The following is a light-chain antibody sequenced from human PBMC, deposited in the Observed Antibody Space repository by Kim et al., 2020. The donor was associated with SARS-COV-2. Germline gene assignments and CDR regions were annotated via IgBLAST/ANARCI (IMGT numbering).Light chain of an antibody. J-gene: IGKJ1*01. CDR3: MQGLQTPLT. Sequence: DIVMTQSPLSLPVTPGEPASISCRSSQSLLDSNGLNCLDWYLQKPGQSPQLLIYLGSTRASGVPDRFSGSGSGTDFTLKISRVEAEDVGVYYCMQGLQTPLTLGQGTKVDIK. CDR1: QSLLDSNGLNC. CDR2: LGS. V-gene: IGKV2-28*01.